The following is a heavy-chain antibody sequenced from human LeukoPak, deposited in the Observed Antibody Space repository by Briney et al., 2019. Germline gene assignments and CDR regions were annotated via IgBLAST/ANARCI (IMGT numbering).Heavy chain of an antibody. CDR2: IYPGDSDT. D-gene: IGHD3-9*01. J-gene: IGHJ4*02. Sequence: GESLKISCKGSGYSLTSYWIGWVRQMPGKGLEWMGIIYPGDSDTRYSPSFQGQVTISAGKSISTAYLQWSSLKASDTAMYYCARGGQRAYYDILTGSHFDYWGQGTLVTVSS. V-gene: IGHV5-51*01. CDR3: ARGGQRAYYDILTGSHFDY. CDR1: GYSLTSYW.